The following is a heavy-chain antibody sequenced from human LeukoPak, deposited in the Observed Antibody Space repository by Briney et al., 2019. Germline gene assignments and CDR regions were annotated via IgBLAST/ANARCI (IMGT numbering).Heavy chain of an antibody. CDR3: ANERTAGWSASFDY. CDR1: GFTSSTYN. D-gene: IGHD6-19*01. V-gene: IGHV3-48*01. CDR2: INTDSSSI. Sequence: PGGSLKLSCAASGFTSSTYNMNWVRQAPGKGLEWVSYINTDSSSIYYADSVKGRFTISRDNAKDSLYLHMNSLRAEDTAVYYCANERTAGWSASFDYWGQGTLVTVSS. J-gene: IGHJ4*02.